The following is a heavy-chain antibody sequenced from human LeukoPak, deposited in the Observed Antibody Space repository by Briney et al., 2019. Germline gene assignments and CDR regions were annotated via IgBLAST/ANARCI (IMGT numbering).Heavy chain of an antibody. CDR3: ARDPATVTSYFDY. D-gene: IGHD4-17*01. CDR2: IWYDGSKK. V-gene: IGHV3-33*01. J-gene: IGHJ4*02. Sequence: GGSLGLSCAVSGFTFSSYGMHWVRQAPGKGLEWVALIWYDGSKKYYADSVKGRFTISRDDSKSTLYLQMNSLRAEDTAVYYCARDPATVTSYFDYWGQGTLVTVSS. CDR1: GFTFSSYG.